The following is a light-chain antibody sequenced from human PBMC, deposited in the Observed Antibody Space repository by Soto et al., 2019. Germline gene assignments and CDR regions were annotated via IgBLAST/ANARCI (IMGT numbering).Light chain of an antibody. J-gene: IGLJ2*01. CDR2: GNS. CDR3: QSYDSSLSGSV. V-gene: IGLV1-40*01. CDR1: SSNIGAGYD. Sequence: QSVLTQPPSVSGAPGQRVTISCTGSSSNIGAGYDVHWYQQLPGTAPKLLIYGNSNRPSGVPDRFSGSKSVTSASLAITGLQAEDEAGYYCQSYDSSLSGSVFGGGTKLTVL.